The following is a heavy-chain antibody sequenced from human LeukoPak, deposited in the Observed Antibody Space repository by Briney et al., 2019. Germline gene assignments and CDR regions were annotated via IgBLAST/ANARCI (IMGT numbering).Heavy chain of an antibody. CDR3: ARERGSGAFDN. V-gene: IGHV3-23*01. J-gene: IGHJ4*02. Sequence: GGSLRLSCVASGFTFGSAAMTWVRQAPGKGLEWVSGISGSDGGTYYADSVKGRFTISRDNSKNTLYLQMNSLRVEDTAIYYCARERGSGAFDNWGQGTLVTVSS. CDR1: GFTFGSAA. CDR2: ISGSDGGT. D-gene: IGHD2-8*02.